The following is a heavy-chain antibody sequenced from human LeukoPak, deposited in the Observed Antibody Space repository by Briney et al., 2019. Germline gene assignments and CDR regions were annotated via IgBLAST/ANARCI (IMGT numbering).Heavy chain of an antibody. CDR3: AKDREDYGDYPGQPYYGMDV. Sequence: PGGSLRLSCAASGFTVSSNYMSWVRQAPGKGLEWVSAISGSGGSTYYADSVKGRFTISRDNSKNTLYLQMNSLRAEDTAVYYCAKDREDYGDYPGQPYYGMDVWGQGTTVTVSS. CDR2: ISGSGGST. J-gene: IGHJ6*02. CDR1: GFTVSSNY. V-gene: IGHV3-23*01. D-gene: IGHD4-17*01.